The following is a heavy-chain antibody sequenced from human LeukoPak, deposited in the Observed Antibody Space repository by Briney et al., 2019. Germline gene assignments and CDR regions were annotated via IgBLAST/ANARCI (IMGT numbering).Heavy chain of an antibody. CDR2: IHYSGST. V-gene: IGHV4-59*01. D-gene: IGHD1-1*01. CDR1: GGSISSYY. J-gene: IGHJ4*02. CDR3: ATWRTAKTGFDY. Sequence: SETLSLTCTVSGGSISSYYWSWIRQPPGKGLEWIGYIHYSGSTNYNPSLKSRVTISIDTSKNEFSLKLSSVTAADTAVYYCATWRTAKTGFDYWGQGTLVTVSS.